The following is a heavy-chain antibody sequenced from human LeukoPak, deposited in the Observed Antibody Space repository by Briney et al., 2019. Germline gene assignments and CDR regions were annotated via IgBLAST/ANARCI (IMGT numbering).Heavy chain of an antibody. CDR3: AKSGGFTIVRGVIRPFDY. V-gene: IGHV4-34*01. J-gene: IGHJ4*02. CDR1: GGSFSGYY. CDR2: INHSGST. Sequence: SETLSLTCAVYGGSFSGYYWSWIRQPPGKGLEWIGEINHSGSTNYNPSLKSRVTISVDTSKNQFSLKLSSVTAADTAVYYFAKSGGFTIVRGVIRPFDYWGQGTLVTVSS. D-gene: IGHD3-10*01.